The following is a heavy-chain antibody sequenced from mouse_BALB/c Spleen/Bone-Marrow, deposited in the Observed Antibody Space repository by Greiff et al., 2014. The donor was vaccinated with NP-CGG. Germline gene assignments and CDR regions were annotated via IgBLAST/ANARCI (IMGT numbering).Heavy chain of an antibody. J-gene: IGHJ1*01. D-gene: IGHD2-3*01. CDR3: ARVYLWYFDV. CDR1: GFSLTSYG. CDR2: IWAGGST. Sequence: VKVEESGPGLVAPSQSLSITCTVSGFSLTSYGAHWVRQPPGKGLEWLGVIWAGGSTNYNSALMSRLGISKDNSKSQVFLKMNSLQTDDTAMYYCARVYLWYFDVWGAGTTVTVSS. V-gene: IGHV2-9*02.